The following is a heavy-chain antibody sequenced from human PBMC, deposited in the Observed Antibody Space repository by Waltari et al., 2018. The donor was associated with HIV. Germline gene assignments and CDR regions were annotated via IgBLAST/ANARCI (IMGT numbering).Heavy chain of an antibody. V-gene: IGHV1-18*01. CDR2: ISAYNGHT. CDR3: ARALWSGYYTPYYFDY. CDR1: GYTFTSYG. J-gene: IGHJ4*02. Sequence: QVQLVQSGAAVKKPGASVKVSCKASGYTFTSYGIPWVRQAPGQGLEWMGWISAYNGHTNYAQKLQGRVTMTTDTSTSTAYMDLRSLRSDDTAFYYCARALWSGYYTPYYFDYWGQGTLVTVSS. D-gene: IGHD3-3*01.